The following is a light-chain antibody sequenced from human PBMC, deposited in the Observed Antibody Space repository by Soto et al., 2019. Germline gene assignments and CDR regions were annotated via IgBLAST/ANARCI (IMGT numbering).Light chain of an antibody. V-gene: IGLV2-23*02. J-gene: IGLJ2*01. CDR3: CSYAGTTTVLV. CDR2: EVY. Sequence: QSVLTQPASVSGSPGQSITIPCTGSSSDVGGYNLVSWYQHHPGKAPKLIISEVYKRPSRISIRFSGSKSGNTASLTISGLQAEDEADYYCCSYAGTTTVLVFGGGTKVTVL. CDR1: SSDVGGYNL.